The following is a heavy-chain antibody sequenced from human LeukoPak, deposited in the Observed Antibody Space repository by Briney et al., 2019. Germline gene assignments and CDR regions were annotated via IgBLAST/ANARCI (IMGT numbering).Heavy chain of an antibody. CDR3: ARGNWYLDY. V-gene: IGHV4-59*01. Sequence: SETLSLICTVSGGSISSYYWSWIRQPPGKGLEWIGYIYYSGSINYNPSLKSRVTISVDTSKNQFSLKVSSVTAADTAVYYCARGNWYLDYWGQGTLVTVSP. D-gene: IGHD1-1*01. CDR2: IYYSGSI. J-gene: IGHJ4*02. CDR1: GGSISSYY.